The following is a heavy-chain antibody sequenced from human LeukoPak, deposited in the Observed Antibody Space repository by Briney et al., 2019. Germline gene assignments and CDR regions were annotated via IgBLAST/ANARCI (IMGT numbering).Heavy chain of an antibody. CDR3: AKTPRPRPTQPPDY. Sequence: GGSLRLSCAASGFTFTSYWMTWVRQAPGKGLELVANIKEDGSEKYYVDSVKGRFTISRDNANKSLYLQMNSLRVEDTAVYYCAKTPRPRPTQPPDYWGQGTLVTVSS. J-gene: IGHJ4*02. V-gene: IGHV3-7*01. CDR2: IKEDGSEK. CDR1: GFTFTSYW.